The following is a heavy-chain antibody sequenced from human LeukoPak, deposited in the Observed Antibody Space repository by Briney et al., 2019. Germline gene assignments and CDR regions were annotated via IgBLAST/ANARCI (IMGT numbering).Heavy chain of an antibody. CDR1: VGTFSSYA. J-gene: IGHJ1*01. V-gene: IGHV1-18*01. Sequence: GSSVKVSCKASVGTFSSYAISWVRQAPGQGLEWMGWISAYNCETNYAQKLQGRVTMTTDTSTTTAYMELRSLRSDDTAVYYCARGLAVGATFQHWGQGTLVTVFS. CDR3: ARGLAVGATFQH. D-gene: IGHD1-26*01. CDR2: ISAYNCET.